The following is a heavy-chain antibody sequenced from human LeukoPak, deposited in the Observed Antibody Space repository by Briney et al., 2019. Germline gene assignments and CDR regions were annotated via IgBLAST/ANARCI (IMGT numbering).Heavy chain of an antibody. D-gene: IGHD7-27*01. CDR1: GFTFSTYG. V-gene: IGHV3-23*01. Sequence: GGSLRLSCAASGFTFSTYGMSWVRQAPGKGLEWVSAISGNGGSTYYADSVKGQFTISRDNSKSTLSLQMNSLRAEDTAVYYCAKDLHWGFDYWGQGTLVTVSS. CDR3: AKDLHWGFDY. CDR2: ISGNGGST. J-gene: IGHJ4*02.